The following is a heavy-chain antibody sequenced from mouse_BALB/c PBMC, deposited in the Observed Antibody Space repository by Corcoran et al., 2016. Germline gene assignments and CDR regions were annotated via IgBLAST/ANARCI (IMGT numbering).Heavy chain of an antibody. CDR1: GYTFTNYG. CDR2: INTYTGEP. CDR3: AREPYAMDY. D-gene: IGHD6-1*01. J-gene: IGHJ4*01. Sequence: QIQLVQSRPELKKPGETVKISCKASGYTFTNYGMNWVKQAPGKGLKWMGWINTYTGEPTYADDFKGRFAFSLETSASTAYLQINNLKNEDTATYFCAREPYAMDYWGQGTSVTVSS. V-gene: IGHV9-3-1*01.